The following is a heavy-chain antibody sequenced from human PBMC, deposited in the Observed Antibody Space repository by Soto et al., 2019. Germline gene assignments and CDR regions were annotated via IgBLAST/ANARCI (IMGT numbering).Heavy chain of an antibody. D-gene: IGHD2-2*02. CDR2: ISYDGSNK. J-gene: IGHJ6*02. CDR3: AEENLSYRYCSSTSCYNYYYGMDV. CDR1: GFTFSSYG. Sequence: PGGSLRLSCAASGFTFSSYGMHWVRQAPGKGLEWVAVISYDGSNKYYADSVKGRFTISRDNSKNTLYLQMNSLRAEDTAVYYCAEENLSYRYCSSTSCYNYYYGMDVWGQGTTVTVSS. V-gene: IGHV3-30*18.